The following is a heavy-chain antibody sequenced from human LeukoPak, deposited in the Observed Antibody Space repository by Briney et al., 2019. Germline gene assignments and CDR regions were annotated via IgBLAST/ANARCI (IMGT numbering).Heavy chain of an antibody. V-gene: IGHV7-4-1*02. J-gene: IGHJ6*03. CDR1: GYTFTSYA. CDR2: INTNTGNP. Sequence: ASVKVSCKASGYTFTSYAMNWVRQAPGQGLEWMGWINTNTGNPTYAQGFTGRFVFSLDTSVSTAYLQISSLKAEDTAVYYCATPSKVAAAGRGEYYYMDVWGKGTTVTVSS. CDR3: ATPSKVAAAGRGEYYYMDV. D-gene: IGHD6-13*01.